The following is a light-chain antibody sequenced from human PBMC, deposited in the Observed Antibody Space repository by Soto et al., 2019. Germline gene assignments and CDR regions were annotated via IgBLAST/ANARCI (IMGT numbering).Light chain of an antibody. CDR2: SIS. V-gene: IGLV7-43*01. CDR3: LLYYGGAQV. Sequence: QAVVTQEPSLTVSPGETVTLTCASSTGAVTSGYYPNWFQQKPGQAPRPLIYSISNKHSWTPARFSGSLLGDKAALTLSGVQPEDEAEYYCLLYYGGAQVFGGGTHLTVL. CDR1: TGAVTSGYY. J-gene: IGLJ3*02.